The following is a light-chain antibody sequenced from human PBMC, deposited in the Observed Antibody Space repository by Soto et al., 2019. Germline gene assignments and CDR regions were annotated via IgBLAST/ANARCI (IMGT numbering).Light chain of an antibody. Sequence: QSVLTQPASVSGSPGQSITICCTGTTSDVGGYTYVSWYQQHPGKVPKLIIYEIRNRPSGVSDRFSGSKSGNTASLTISGLQGEDEADYYCSSYTTGNTLVFGGGTKLTVL. CDR1: TSDVGGYTY. J-gene: IGLJ2*01. CDR3: SSYTTGNTLV. V-gene: IGLV2-14*01. CDR2: EIR.